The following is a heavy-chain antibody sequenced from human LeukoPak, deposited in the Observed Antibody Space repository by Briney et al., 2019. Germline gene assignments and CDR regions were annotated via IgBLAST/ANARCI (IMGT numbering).Heavy chain of an antibody. D-gene: IGHD3-9*01. Sequence: ASVKVSCKASGYTFTSYGISWVRQAPGQGLEWMGWISAYNGNTNYAQKLQGRVTMTTDTSTSTAYMELRSLRSDDTAVYYCARDQGYDILTGIDYWGQGTLVTVSS. CDR1: GYTFTSYG. J-gene: IGHJ4*02. V-gene: IGHV1-18*01. CDR2: ISAYNGNT. CDR3: ARDQGYDILTGIDY.